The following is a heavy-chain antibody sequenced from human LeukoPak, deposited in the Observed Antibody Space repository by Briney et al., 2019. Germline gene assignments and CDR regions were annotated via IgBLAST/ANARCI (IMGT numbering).Heavy chain of an antibody. CDR3: ATMTMSDY. Sequence: GGSLRLSCAASGFTFSSYEMNWVRQAPGKGLEWVSYISSSGSTIYYADSVKGRFTISRDNAKNSLYLQMNSLRVEDTAIYYYATMTMSDYWGQGTLVTVSS. V-gene: IGHV3-48*03. CDR2: ISSSGSTI. D-gene: IGHD4/OR15-4a*01. J-gene: IGHJ4*02. CDR1: GFTFSSYE.